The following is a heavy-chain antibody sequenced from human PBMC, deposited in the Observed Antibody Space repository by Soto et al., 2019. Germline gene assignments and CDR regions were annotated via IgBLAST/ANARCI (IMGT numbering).Heavy chain of an antibody. CDR3: AKVTGYYDSSGYYPLDAFDI. Sequence: SETLSLTCTVSGGSISSGGYYWSWIRQHPGRGLEWIGYIYYSGSTYYNPSLKSRVTISVDTSKNQFSLKLSSVTAADTAVYYCAKVTGYYDSSGYYPLDAFDIWGQGTMVTVSS. D-gene: IGHD3-22*01. CDR2: IYYSGST. J-gene: IGHJ3*02. V-gene: IGHV4-31*03. CDR1: GGSISSGGYY.